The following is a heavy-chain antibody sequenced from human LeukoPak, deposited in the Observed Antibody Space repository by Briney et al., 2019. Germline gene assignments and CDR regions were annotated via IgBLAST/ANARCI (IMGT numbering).Heavy chain of an antibody. V-gene: IGHV3-33*08. D-gene: IGHD6-6*01. CDR2: IWYSGSNK. J-gene: IGHJ4*02. CDR3: ARDFKYGSSYFDY. Sequence: PGGSLRLSCAASGFTFSNFGMHWVRQAPGKGLEWVAVIWYSGSNKYYADPVKGRFTISRDNSKNTLYLQMTSLRAEDTAVYYCARDFKYGSSYFDYWGQGTLVTVSS. CDR1: GFTFSNFG.